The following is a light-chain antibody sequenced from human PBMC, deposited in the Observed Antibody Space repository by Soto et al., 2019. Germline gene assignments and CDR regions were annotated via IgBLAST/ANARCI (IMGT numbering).Light chain of an antibody. CDR1: QSLSDW. V-gene: IGKV1-5*03. CDR3: QQYDTYTPT. CDR2: RAS. J-gene: IGKJ4*01. Sequence: DIQLTQSPSTLSASVGDRVTITCRASQSLSDWLAWYQQIPGTAPKLLIYRASSLEAGVPSRFSGSGSGTEFTLTISSLQPDDFATYYCQQYDTYTPTFGGGTKVEIK.